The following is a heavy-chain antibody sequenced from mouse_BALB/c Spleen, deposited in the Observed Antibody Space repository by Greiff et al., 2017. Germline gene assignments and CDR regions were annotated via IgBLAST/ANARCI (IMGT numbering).Heavy chain of an antibody. Sequence: QLQQSGAELMKPGASVKISCKATGYTFSSYWIEWVKQRPGHGLEWIGEILPGSGSTNYNEKFKGKATFTADTSSNTAYMQLSSLTSEDSAVYYCARSSSYAWFAYWGQGTLVTVSA. J-gene: IGHJ3*01. D-gene: IGHD1-1*01. CDR1: GYTFSSYW. V-gene: IGHV1-9*01. CDR2: ILPGSGST. CDR3: ARSSSYAWFAY.